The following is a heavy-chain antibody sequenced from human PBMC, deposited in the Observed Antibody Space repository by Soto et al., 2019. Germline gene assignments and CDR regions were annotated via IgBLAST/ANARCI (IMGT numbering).Heavy chain of an antibody. Sequence: SETLSLTCTVPGGSISSYYWSWIRQPPGKGLEWIGYIHYSGSTNYNPSLKSRVTISVDTSKNQFSLKLSSVTAADTAVYYCARVAYDSSGYYKWFDYWGQGTLVTVSS. D-gene: IGHD3-22*01. V-gene: IGHV4-59*01. J-gene: IGHJ4*02. CDR2: IHYSGST. CDR1: GGSISSYY. CDR3: ARVAYDSSGYYKWFDY.